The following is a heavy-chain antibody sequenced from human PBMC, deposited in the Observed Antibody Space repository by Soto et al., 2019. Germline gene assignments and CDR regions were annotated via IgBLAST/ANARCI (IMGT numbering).Heavy chain of an antibody. CDR3: ASRDPGTSVDY. Sequence: SETLPLTCAASGGSFASNNWLTWVRQPPGQGLEWIGEIYRTGSTNYNPSLKRRVTISLDKSENQFSLKVTSLTAADTAVYYCASRDPGTSVDYWGQGTLVTVSS. D-gene: IGHD1-7*01. CDR1: GGSFASNNW. J-gene: IGHJ4*02. V-gene: IGHV4-4*02. CDR2: IYRTGST.